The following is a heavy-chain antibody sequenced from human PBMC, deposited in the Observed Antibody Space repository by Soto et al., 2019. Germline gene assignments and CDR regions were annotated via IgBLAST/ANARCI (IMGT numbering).Heavy chain of an antibody. CDR2: IMPIFGSA. CDR1: GGTFSRNT. J-gene: IGHJ4*02. CDR3: ARQFDSDTSGYYYAY. Sequence: SVKVSCKASGGTFSRNTISWVRQAPGQGLEWMGGIMPIFGSANYAQKFQGRVTITADEYTRTVYMELSRLRSEDTATYYCARQFDSDTSGYYYAYWGQGTLVTVSS. V-gene: IGHV1-69*13. D-gene: IGHD3-22*01.